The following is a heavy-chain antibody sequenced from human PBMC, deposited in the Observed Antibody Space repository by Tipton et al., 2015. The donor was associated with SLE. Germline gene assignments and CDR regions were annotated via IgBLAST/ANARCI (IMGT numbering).Heavy chain of an antibody. CDR2: ISWNSNNI. V-gene: IGHV3-9*01. CDR1: GFTLQDHA. Sequence: SLRLSCAGSGFTLQDHAMHWIRQAPGKGLEWVSGISWNSNNIGYADSVKGRFTVSRDNSKNTLYLQMNSLRAEDTAVYYCAKDGTLDYGDWDFDLWGRGTLATVSS. CDR3: AKDGTLDYGDWDFDL. D-gene: IGHD4-17*01. J-gene: IGHJ2*01.